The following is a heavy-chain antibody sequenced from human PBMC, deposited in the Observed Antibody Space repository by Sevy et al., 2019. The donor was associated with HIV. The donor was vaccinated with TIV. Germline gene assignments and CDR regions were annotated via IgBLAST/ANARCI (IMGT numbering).Heavy chain of an antibody. V-gene: IGHV3-30-3*01. D-gene: IGHD1-1*01. CDR3: PREFTGRDLHLDY. J-gene: IGHJ4*02. CDR1: GFAFSTHA. CDR2: ISYDGTNK. Sequence: GGSLRLSCVASGFAFSTHAMHWVRQAPDKGLEWVAVISYDGTNKNYADSVKDRFTISRDNSKNTLYLQMNSLRADDTAVYYCPREFTGRDLHLDYWGQGTLVTVSS.